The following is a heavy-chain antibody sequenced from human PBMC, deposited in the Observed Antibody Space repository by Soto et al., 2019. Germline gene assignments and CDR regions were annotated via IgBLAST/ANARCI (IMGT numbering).Heavy chain of an antibody. Sequence: QVQLVQSGAEVKKPGASVKVSCKASGYTFTSYYMHWVRQAPGQGLEWMGIINPSGGSTSYAQKFQGRVTMTRDTSTSTVYMELSSLRSEDTAVYYCARDRGYCSSTSCYVGCLDVWGQGTTVTVSS. CDR1: GYTFTSYY. V-gene: IGHV1-46*01. CDR2: INPSGGST. D-gene: IGHD2-2*03. J-gene: IGHJ6*02. CDR3: ARDRGYCSSTSCYVGCLDV.